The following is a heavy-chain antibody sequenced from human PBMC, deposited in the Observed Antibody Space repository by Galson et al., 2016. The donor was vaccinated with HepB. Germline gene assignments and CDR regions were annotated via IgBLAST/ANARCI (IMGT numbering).Heavy chain of an antibody. D-gene: IGHD4-23*01. J-gene: IGHJ6*02. CDR2: FDPEEGET. Sequence: SVKVSCKVSGHTFIELSMHWVRQAPGKGLEWMGGFDPEEGETIYAQKFQGRVTMTEDTATDTDYMELSTLRAEDTAVYYCRTGDYGGNSEYDSGMDVWGQGTTVTVSS. CDR1: GHTFIELS. CDR3: RTGDYGGNSEYDSGMDV. V-gene: IGHV1-24*01.